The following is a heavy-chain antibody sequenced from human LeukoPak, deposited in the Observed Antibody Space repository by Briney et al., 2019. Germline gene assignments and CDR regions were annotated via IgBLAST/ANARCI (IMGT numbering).Heavy chain of an antibody. D-gene: IGHD6-19*01. CDR1: GFTFSSYS. J-gene: IGHJ4*02. Sequence: KPGGSLRLSCAASGFTFSSYSMNWVRQAPGKGLEWVSSISSSSSYIHYADSVKGRFTISRDNAKNSLYLQMNSLRAEDTAVYYCARDKEYSSGWYSSPVDYWGQGTLVTVSS. V-gene: IGHV3-21*01. CDR2: ISSSSSYI. CDR3: ARDKEYSSGWYSSPVDY.